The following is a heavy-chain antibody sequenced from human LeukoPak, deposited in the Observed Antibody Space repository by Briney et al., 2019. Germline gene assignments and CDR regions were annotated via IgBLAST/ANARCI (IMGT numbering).Heavy chain of an antibody. D-gene: IGHD5-18*01. V-gene: IGHV1-69*13. CDR3: ARAGTADVDTAMVYFDY. Sequence: ASVKVSCKASGGTFSSYAISWVRQAPGQGLERMGGIIPIFGTANYAQKFQGRVTITAGESTSTAYMELSSLRSEDTAVYYCARAGTADVDTAMVYFDYWGQGTLVTVSS. CDR1: GGTFSSYA. CDR2: IIPIFGTA. J-gene: IGHJ4*02.